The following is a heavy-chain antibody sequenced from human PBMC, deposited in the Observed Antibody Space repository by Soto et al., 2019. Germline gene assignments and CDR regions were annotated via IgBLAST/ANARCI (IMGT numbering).Heavy chain of an antibody. Sequence: SVKVSCKASGGTFSSYTISWVRQAPGQGLEWMGGIIPIFGTANYAQKFQGRVTITADESTSTAYMELSSLRSEDTAVYYCARGRSRYYDSSGYYWGYNWFDPWGQGTLVTVSS. J-gene: IGHJ5*02. CDR1: GGTFSSYT. CDR3: ARGRSRYYDSSGYYWGYNWFDP. V-gene: IGHV1-69*13. D-gene: IGHD3-22*01. CDR2: IIPIFGTA.